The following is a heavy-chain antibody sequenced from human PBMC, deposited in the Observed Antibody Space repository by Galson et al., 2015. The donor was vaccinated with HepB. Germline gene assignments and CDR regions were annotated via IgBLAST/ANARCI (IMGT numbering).Heavy chain of an antibody. CDR2: ITSSGGKT. J-gene: IGHJ4*02. Sequence: SLRLSCAASGFTFTRYAMTWVRQAPGKWLEWVASITSSGGKTYYTDSVKGRFTISRDNSKNTLFLQLNSLRAEDTAVYYCAKDGIMVANNPYHFHYWGQGTLVTVSS. CDR1: GFTFTRYA. V-gene: IGHV3-23*01. D-gene: IGHD2-15*01. CDR3: AKDGIMVANNPYHFHY.